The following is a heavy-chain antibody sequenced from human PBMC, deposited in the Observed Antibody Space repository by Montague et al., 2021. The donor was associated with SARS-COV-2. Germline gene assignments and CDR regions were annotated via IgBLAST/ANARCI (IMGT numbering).Heavy chain of an antibody. Sequence: SLRLSCAASGFPFNSYDMHWVRQAPGKGLEWLSFIRPGASNHRYADSVKGRFTISRDNGKNTLYLQMDSLRPEDTAVYYCARECCRSVGFYIDYWGQGTLVTVSS. CDR3: ARECCRSVGFYIDY. CDR1: GFPFNSYD. D-gene: IGHD2-15*01. V-gene: IGHV3-30*03. J-gene: IGHJ4*01. CDR2: IRPGASNH.